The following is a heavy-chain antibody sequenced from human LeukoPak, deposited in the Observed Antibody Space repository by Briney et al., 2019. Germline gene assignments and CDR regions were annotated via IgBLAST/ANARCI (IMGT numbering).Heavy chain of an antibody. CDR3: ARSYCSSTSCYEAGFDP. J-gene: IGHJ5*02. V-gene: IGHV4-39*01. CDR1: GGSISSSSYY. CDR2: IYYSGST. D-gene: IGHD2-2*01. Sequence: SETLSLTCTVSGGSISSSSYYWGWIRQPPGTGLEWIGSIYYSGSTYYNPSLKSRVTISVDTSKNQFSLKLSSVTAADTAVYYCARSYCSSTSCYEAGFDPWGQGTLVTVSS.